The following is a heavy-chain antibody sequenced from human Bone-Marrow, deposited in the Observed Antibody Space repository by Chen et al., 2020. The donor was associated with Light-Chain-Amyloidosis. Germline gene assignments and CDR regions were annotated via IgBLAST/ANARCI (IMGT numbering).Heavy chain of an antibody. D-gene: IGHD5-12*01. J-gene: IGHJ4*02. V-gene: IGHV5-51*01. Sequence: EVQLEQSGPEVKKPGECLKISCKGSGYTFPNYWIGWVRQMPGKGLEWRGVIYPDDSDARYSPSFEGQVTISADTSITTAYLQWRSLKASDTAMYYCARRRDGYNFDYWGQGTLVTVSS. CDR3: ARRRDGYNFDY. CDR2: IYPDDSDA. CDR1: GYTFPNYW.